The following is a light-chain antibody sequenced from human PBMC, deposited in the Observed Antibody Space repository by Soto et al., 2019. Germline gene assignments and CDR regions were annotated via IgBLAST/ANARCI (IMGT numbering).Light chain of an antibody. CDR3: QQRSDWPPLT. CDR1: QSVSSY. Sequence: EIVLTQSPATLSLSPGERATLSCRASQSVSSYLAWYQQKPGQAPRLLIYDASTRATAIPARFSGSGSGTDFTLTISSLEAEDVAVYYCQQRSDWPPLTFGGGTKVEIK. CDR2: DAS. V-gene: IGKV3-11*01. J-gene: IGKJ4*01.